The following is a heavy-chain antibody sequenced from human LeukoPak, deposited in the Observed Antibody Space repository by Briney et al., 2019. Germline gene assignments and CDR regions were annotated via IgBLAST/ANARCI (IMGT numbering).Heavy chain of an antibody. CDR3: SGGLQLLHWFDP. V-gene: IGHV3-23*01. CDR2: SSGSGGSA. J-gene: IGHJ5*02. CDR1: GFTFTSYS. Sequence: GGSLRLPCAASGFTFTSYSMNWVRQAPGKGLEWVSISSGSGGSAYYADSVKGRFTISRDDSKNTLYLQMNNLRAEDTAVYYCSGGLQLLHWFDPWGQGTLVTVSS. D-gene: IGHD2-15*01.